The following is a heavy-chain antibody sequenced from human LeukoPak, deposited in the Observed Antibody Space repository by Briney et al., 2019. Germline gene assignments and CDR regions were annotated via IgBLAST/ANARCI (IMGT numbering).Heavy chain of an antibody. D-gene: IGHD6-6*01. Sequence: SETLSLTCAVYGGSFSGYYWSWIRQPPGKGLEWIGEINHSGSTNYNPSLKSRVTISVDTSKNQFSLKLSSVTAADTAVYYCAKDLASMTYFDYWGQGTLVTVSS. V-gene: IGHV4-34*01. J-gene: IGHJ4*02. CDR3: AKDLASMTYFDY. CDR1: GGSFSGYY. CDR2: INHSGST.